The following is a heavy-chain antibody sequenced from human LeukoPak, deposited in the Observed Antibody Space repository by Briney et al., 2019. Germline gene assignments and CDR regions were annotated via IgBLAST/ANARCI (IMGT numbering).Heavy chain of an antibody. J-gene: IGHJ4*02. CDR3: ASDRSGYFDA. CDR2: IWYDGSNK. Sequence: PGRSLRLSCAASGFNFSNYGMHWVRQAPAKGLEWVAVIWYDGSNKFFGESVKGRFTISRDNSKNTVYLQMSSLRVEDTAVFYCASDRSGYFDAWGQGTLVTVSS. CDR1: GFNFSNYG. D-gene: IGHD3-22*01. V-gene: IGHV3-33*08.